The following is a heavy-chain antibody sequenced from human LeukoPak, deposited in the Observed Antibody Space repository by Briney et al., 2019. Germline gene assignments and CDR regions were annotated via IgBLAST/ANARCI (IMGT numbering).Heavy chain of an antibody. D-gene: IGHD3-10*01. J-gene: IGHJ3*02. CDR3: ARDAYGSGSYHAFDI. V-gene: IGHV3-21*01. Sequence: GGSLRLSCAASGFTFSAHSVNWVRQAPGKGLEWVSSISSSSSYRYYADSMQGRFTISRDNAKNSLYLQMNSLRAEDTAVYYCARDAYGSGSYHAFDIWGQGTMVTVSS. CDR2: ISSSSSYR. CDR1: GFTFSAHS.